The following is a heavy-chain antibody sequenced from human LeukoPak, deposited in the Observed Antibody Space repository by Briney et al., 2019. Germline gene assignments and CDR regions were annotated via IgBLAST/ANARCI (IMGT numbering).Heavy chain of an antibody. Sequence: GGSLRLSCAASGFTFSSYSMNWVRQAPGKGLEWVSSISSSSSYIYYADSVKGRFTISRDNAKNSLYLQMNSLRAKDTAVYYCATGYGRSGYDAFDIWGQGTMVTVSS. J-gene: IGHJ3*02. D-gene: IGHD3-3*01. CDR2: ISSSSSYI. CDR3: ATGYGRSGYDAFDI. V-gene: IGHV3-21*01. CDR1: GFTFSSYS.